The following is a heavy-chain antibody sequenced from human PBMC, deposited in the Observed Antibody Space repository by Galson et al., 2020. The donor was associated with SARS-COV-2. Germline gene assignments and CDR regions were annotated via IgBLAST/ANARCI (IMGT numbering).Heavy chain of an antibody. J-gene: IGHJ4*02. D-gene: IGHD1-26*01. CDR3: ASGLGGDY. V-gene: IGHV4-31*03. CDR1: GGSISSGGYY. CDR2: IFYSGFT. Sequence: SETLSLTCTVSGGSISSGGYYWSWIRQHPGKGLEWIGYIFYSGFTYYNPSLRSRVTMSLDTSKNQFSLKLNSVTAADTAVYYCASGLGGDYWGQGNLVTVSS.